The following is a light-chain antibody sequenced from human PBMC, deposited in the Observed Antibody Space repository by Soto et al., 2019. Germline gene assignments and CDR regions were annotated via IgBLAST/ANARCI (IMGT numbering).Light chain of an antibody. J-gene: IGKJ1*01. Sequence: EIVMTQSPATLSVSPGERATLSCRARQSVSSNLAWYQQKPGQAPRLLIYGASTRATGIPARFSGSGSGTEFTITISSLQSEDFAVYYCQQYNNWPSWTFGHGTKVEIK. CDR1: QSVSSN. CDR3: QQYNNWPSWT. V-gene: IGKV3-15*01. CDR2: GAS.